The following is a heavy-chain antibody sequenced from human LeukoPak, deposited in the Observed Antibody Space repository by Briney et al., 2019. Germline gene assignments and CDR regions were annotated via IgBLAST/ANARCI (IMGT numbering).Heavy chain of an antibody. CDR2: IYYSGST. CDR3: ARRAYYYDSSGENWFDP. D-gene: IGHD3-22*01. V-gene: IGHV4-39*01. Sequence: ASETLSPTCTVSGGSISSSSYYWGWIRQPPGKGLEWIGSIYYSGSTYYNPSLKSRVTISVDTSKNQFSLKLSSVTAADTAVYYCARRAYYYDSSGENWFDPWGQGTLVTVSS. J-gene: IGHJ5*02. CDR1: GGSISSSSYY.